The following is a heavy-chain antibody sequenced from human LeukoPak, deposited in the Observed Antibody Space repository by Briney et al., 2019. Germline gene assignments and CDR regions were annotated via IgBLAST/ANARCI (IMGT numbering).Heavy chain of an antibody. CDR2: IRYDGSNK. D-gene: IGHD3-22*01. V-gene: IGHV3-30*02. CDR1: GFTFSSYG. J-gene: IGHJ4*02. Sequence: GGSLRLSCAASGFTFSSYGMHWVRQAPGKGLEWVAFIRYDGSNKYYADSVKGLFTVSRDNSKNTLYLQMNSLRAEDTAVYYCVKDSTHFRVWDSYDTTGLNYWGQGTLVTVSS. CDR3: VKDSTHFRVWDSYDTTGLNY.